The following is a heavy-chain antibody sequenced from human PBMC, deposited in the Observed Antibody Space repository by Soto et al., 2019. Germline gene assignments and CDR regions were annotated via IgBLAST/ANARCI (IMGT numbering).Heavy chain of an antibody. D-gene: IGHD3-3*01. CDR3: ARRGLTWYYDFWSGSYPGYYCMDV. Sequence: ASVKVSCKASGYTFTSYGISWVRQAPGQGLEWMGWISAYNGNTNYAQKLQGRVTMTTDTSTSTAYMELRSLRSDDTAVYYCARRGLTWYYDFWSGSYPGYYCMDVWGQGTTVTVSS. J-gene: IGHJ6*02. CDR2: ISAYNGNT. V-gene: IGHV1-18*01. CDR1: GYTFTSYG.